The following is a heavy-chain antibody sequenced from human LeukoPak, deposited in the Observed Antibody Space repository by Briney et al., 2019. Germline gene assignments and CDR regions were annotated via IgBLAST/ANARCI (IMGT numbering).Heavy chain of an antibody. CDR3: ARDRLLH. CDR1: GFTFSSYS. D-gene: IGHD2-15*01. Sequence: GGSLRLSCAASGFTFSSYSMNWVRQAPGKGLEWVSVIYSGGSTYYADSVKGRFTISRDNSKNTLYLQMNSLRAEDTAVYYCARDRLLHWGQGTLATVSS. J-gene: IGHJ4*02. V-gene: IGHV3-53*01. CDR2: IYSGGST.